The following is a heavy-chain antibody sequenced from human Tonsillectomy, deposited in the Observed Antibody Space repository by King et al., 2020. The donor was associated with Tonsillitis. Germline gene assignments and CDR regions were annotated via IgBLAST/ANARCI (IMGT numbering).Heavy chain of an antibody. J-gene: IGHJ4*02. CDR3: AREDDYGDQLDY. V-gene: IGHV4-61*02. Sequence: VQLQESGPGLVKPSQTLSLTCTVSGGSISRGTYYWSGIRQPPGKGMEWIVRRYTIGGTNYNPSLKSRVTLSVDTSKNQFSLKLRSVTAADTAVYYCAREDDYGDQLDYWGQGTLVTVSS. CDR2: RYTIGGT. CDR1: GGSISRGTYY. D-gene: IGHD4-17*01.